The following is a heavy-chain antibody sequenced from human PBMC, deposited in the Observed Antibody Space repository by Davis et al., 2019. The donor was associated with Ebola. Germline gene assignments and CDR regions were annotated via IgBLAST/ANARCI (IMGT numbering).Heavy chain of an antibody. Sequence: MPSETLSLTCTVSGGSITSGSYYWSWIRQPPGKGLEWIGEINHSGNTNYNPSLKSRVSISVDTSKNQFSLKLSSVTAADTAVYYCAREAEKTIHYWGQGTLVTVSS. J-gene: IGHJ4*02. D-gene: IGHD3-3*01. CDR2: INHSGNT. CDR1: GGSITSGSYY. CDR3: AREAEKTIHY. V-gene: IGHV4-39*07.